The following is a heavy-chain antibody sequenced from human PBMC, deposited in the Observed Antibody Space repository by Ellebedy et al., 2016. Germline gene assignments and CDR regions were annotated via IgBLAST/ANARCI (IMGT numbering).Heavy chain of an antibody. Sequence: ASVKVSCXASGYTFTSYAISWVRQAPGQGLEWMGRISTHNGNPNYAQKFQGRVTMTTDTSTSTIYMELRSLRSDDTAVYYCARGGGSLDQWGQGTLVTVSS. CDR1: GYTFTSYA. J-gene: IGHJ4*02. CDR3: ARGGGSLDQ. CDR2: ISTHNGNP. V-gene: IGHV1-18*01. D-gene: IGHD2-15*01.